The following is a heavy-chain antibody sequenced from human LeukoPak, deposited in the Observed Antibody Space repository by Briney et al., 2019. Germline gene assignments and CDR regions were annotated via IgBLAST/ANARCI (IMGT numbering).Heavy chain of an antibody. CDR3: ARGTGYYNVYYYYYMDG. J-gene: IGHJ6*03. D-gene: IGHD3-9*01. Sequence: KTSETLSLTCTVSGGSISSSSYYWGWIRQPPGKGLEWIGSVYYSGSTYYNPSLKSRVTISVDTSKNQFSLKLTSVTAADTAVYYCARGTGYYNVYYYYYMDGWGKGTTVTISS. V-gene: IGHV4-39*07. CDR2: VYYSGST. CDR1: GGSISSSSYY.